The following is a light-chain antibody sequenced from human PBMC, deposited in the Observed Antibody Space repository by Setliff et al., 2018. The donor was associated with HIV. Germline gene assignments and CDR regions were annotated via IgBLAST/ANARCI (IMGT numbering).Light chain of an antibody. CDR1: SSDVGTYNY. CDR3: CSYAGSYSYI. CDR2: DVT. J-gene: IGLJ1*01. V-gene: IGLV2-11*01. Sequence: QSVLTQPRSVSGSPGQSVTFSCTGSSSDVGTYNYVSWYQQHPGKAPKLMIYDVTRRPSGVPDRFSGSKSGNTASLTISGLQAEDEADYYCCSYAGSYSYIFGTGTRSPS.